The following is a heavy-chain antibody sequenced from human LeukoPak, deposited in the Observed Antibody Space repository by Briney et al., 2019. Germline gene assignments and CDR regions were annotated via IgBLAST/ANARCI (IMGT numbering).Heavy chain of an antibody. Sequence: GGSLRLSCAASGFTFSMSWMSWIRQSPGKGLEWVANIKGDGSAKYYVDSVKGRFTISRDNAKRALYLQMNSLRAEDTAVYYCAPSQASSGNDWGQGTLVTVSS. V-gene: IGHV3-7*01. J-gene: IGHJ4*02. CDR3: APSQASSGND. CDR2: IKGDGSAK. D-gene: IGHD3-22*01. CDR1: GFTFSMSW.